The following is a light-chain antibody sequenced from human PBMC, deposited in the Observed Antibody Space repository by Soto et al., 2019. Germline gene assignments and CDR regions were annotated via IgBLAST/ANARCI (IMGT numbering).Light chain of an antibody. CDR1: QSISSW. CDR2: TAS. Sequence: DIQMTQSPSTLSASVGDRVTITCRASQSISSWLAWYQQKPGKAPKLLIYTASSLESGVPSRFSGSGSGTAFTLTISSLQPDDFATYYCQQYNGYSWTFGQGTKVEIK. CDR3: QQYNGYSWT. J-gene: IGKJ1*01. V-gene: IGKV1-5*03.